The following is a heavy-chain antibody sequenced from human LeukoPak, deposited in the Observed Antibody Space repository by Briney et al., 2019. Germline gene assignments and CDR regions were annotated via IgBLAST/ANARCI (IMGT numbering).Heavy chain of an antibody. V-gene: IGHV3-48*01. J-gene: IGHJ4*02. Sequence: GGSLRLSCAASGFTFSSYSMNWVRQAPGKGLEWVSYISSSSSTIYYADSVKGRFTISRDNAKNSLYLQMNSLRAEDTAVYYCARGDLIGYCTNGVCFPFDYWGQGTLVTVSS. CDR2: ISSSSSTI. D-gene: IGHD2-8*01. CDR1: GFTFSSYS. CDR3: ARGDLIGYCTNGVCFPFDY.